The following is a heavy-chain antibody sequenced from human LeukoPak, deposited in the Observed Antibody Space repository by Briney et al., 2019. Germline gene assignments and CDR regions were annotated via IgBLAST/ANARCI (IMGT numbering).Heavy chain of an antibody. J-gene: IGHJ4*02. CDR3: ASAIVATDQDPPFDY. D-gene: IGHD5-12*01. CDR2: ISKTYSTI. V-gene: IGHV3-11*01. Sequence: GGSLRLSCAASGFTLSDYYMSWIRQAPGKGLEWISYISKTYSTIYYADSVKGRFTISRDNAKNSLYLQMNSLRAEDTAVYYCASAIVATDQDPPFDYWGQGTLVTVSS. CDR1: GFTLSDYY.